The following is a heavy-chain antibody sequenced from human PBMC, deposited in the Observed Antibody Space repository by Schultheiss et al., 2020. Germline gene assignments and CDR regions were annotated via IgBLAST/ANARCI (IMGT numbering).Heavy chain of an antibody. Sequence: GSLRLSCTVSGGSISSYYWSWIRQPPGKGLEWIGYIYYSGSTNYNPSLKSRVTISVDTSKNQFSLKLSSVTAADTAVYYCARVGSQEKWLALDYWGQGTLVTVSS. D-gene: IGHD3-22*01. CDR1: GGSISSYY. V-gene: IGHV4-59*01. CDR2: IYYSGST. CDR3: ARVGSQEKWLALDY. J-gene: IGHJ4*02.